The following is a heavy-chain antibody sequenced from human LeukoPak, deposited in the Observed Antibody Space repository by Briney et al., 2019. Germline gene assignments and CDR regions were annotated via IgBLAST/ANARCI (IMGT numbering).Heavy chain of an antibody. V-gene: IGHV4-34*01. Sequence: PSETLSLTCAVYGGSFSGYYWSWIRQPPGKGLEWIGEINHSGSTNYNPSLKSRVTISVDTSKNQFSLKLSSVTAADTAVYYCARARKRWHSQWFDPWGRGTLVTVSS. CDR3: ARARKRWHSQWFDP. J-gene: IGHJ5*02. CDR2: INHSGST. CDR1: GGSFSGYY. D-gene: IGHD5-24*01.